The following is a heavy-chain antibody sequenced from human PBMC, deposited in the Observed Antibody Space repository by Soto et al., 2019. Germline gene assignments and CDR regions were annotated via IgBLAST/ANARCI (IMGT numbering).Heavy chain of an antibody. CDR1: GGSISSKSYN. CDR3: ARRLYYDSSGFEGGGMDV. CDR2: IYYSGST. D-gene: IGHD3-22*01. J-gene: IGHJ6*02. Sequence: AVTLSDACIVSGGSISSKSYNWAWIRQPPGNGLEWIGSIYYSGSTYYNPSLKSRVTISVDTSKNQFSLKLSSVTAADTAVYYCARRLYYDSSGFEGGGMDVWGQGTTVT. V-gene: IGHV4-39*01.